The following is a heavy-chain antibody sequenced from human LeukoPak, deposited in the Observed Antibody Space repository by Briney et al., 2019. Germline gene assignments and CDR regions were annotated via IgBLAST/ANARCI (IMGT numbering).Heavy chain of an antibody. CDR3: ARESIAAAGIDY. D-gene: IGHD6-13*01. V-gene: IGHV4-59*01. Sequence: SETLSLTCTVSGGSISSYYWSGIRQPPGKGLEWIGYIYYSGSTNYNPSLKSRVTISVDTSKNQFSLKVSSVTAADTAVYYCARESIAAAGIDYWGQGTLVTVSS. CDR1: GGSISSYY. CDR2: IYYSGST. J-gene: IGHJ4*02.